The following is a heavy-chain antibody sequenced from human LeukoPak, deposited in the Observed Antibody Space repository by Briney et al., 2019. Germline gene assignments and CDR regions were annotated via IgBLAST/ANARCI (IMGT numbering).Heavy chain of an antibody. CDR3: AAGREIAGAGPGGYFDY. V-gene: IGHV3-11*01. CDR1: GFTCSDYH. J-gene: IGHJ4*02. Sequence: GASLRLSCAASGFTCSDYHMNWIRQAPGKGLEWVSYIKSGGNTIYFADSVNGRFTLSRDSARNSLSLQMNSLTAEDTAVYYCAAGREIAGAGPGGYFDYWGRGTLVTVSS. CDR2: IKSGGNTI. D-gene: IGHD6-19*01.